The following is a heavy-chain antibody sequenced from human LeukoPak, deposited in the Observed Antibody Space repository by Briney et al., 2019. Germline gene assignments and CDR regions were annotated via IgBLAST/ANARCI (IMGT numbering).Heavy chain of an antibody. V-gene: IGHV4-4*09. CDR1: GASISSYY. J-gene: IGHJ6*03. D-gene: IGHD4/OR15-4a*01. CDR3: ASLRVSVVLGAISYYMDV. Sequence: SETLSLTCTVSGASISSYYWRWIRQPPGKGLEWIGYIYPSGTTNYNPSLQSRVTMSLDTSKNQLSLRLSSVTAADTAVYFCASLRVSVVLGAISYYMDVWGKGTTVTVSS. CDR2: IYPSGTT.